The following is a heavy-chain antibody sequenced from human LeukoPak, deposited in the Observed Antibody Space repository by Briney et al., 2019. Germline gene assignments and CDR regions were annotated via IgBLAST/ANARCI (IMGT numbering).Heavy chain of an antibody. Sequence: PSETLSLTCAVYGGSFSGYYWSWIRQPPGKGLEWIGEINHSGSTNYNPSLKSRVTISVDTSKNQFSLKLSSVTAADTAVYYCARGGKAAVAGTSYFDYWGQGTLVTVSS. J-gene: IGHJ4*02. V-gene: IGHV4-34*01. CDR2: INHSGST. CDR1: GGSFSGYY. CDR3: ARGGKAAVAGTSYFDY. D-gene: IGHD6-19*01.